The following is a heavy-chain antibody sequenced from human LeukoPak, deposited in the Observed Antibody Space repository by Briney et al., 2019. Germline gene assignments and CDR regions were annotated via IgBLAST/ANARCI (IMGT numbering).Heavy chain of an antibody. V-gene: IGHV3-30*02. D-gene: IGHD4-23*01. CDR3: AKDAATTVVTPYLDY. Sequence: GGSLRLSCAASGFTFSSYGMHWVRQAPGKGLEWVAFIRYDGSNKYYADSVKGRFTISRDNSKNTLYLQMNSLRAEDTAVYYCAKDAATTVVTPYLDYWGQGTLVTVSS. J-gene: IGHJ4*02. CDR1: GFTFSSYG. CDR2: IRYDGSNK.